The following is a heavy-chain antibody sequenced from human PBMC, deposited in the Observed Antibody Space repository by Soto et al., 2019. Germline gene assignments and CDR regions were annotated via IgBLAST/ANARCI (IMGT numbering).Heavy chain of an antibody. CDR3: ATQYGDYSQTDYYFDY. Sequence: ASVKVSCKVSGYTLTELSMHWVRQAPGKGLEWMGGFDPEDGETIYAQKFQGRVTMTEDTSTDTAYMELSSLRSEDTAVYYCATQYGDYSQTDYYFDYWGQGTLVTVSS. CDR1: GYTLTELS. D-gene: IGHD4-17*01. CDR2: FDPEDGET. J-gene: IGHJ4*02. V-gene: IGHV1-24*01.